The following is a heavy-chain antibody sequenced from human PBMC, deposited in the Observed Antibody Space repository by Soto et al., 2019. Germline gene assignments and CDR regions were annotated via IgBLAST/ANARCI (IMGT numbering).Heavy chain of an antibody. D-gene: IGHD2-15*01. Sequence: QVQLVQSGAEVKKPGASVKVSCKASGYTFTSYYMHWVRQAPGQGLEWMGIINPSGGSTSYAQKFQGRVTMTRDTSTSTVYMELSSLRSEDTAVYYCARDLKDIVVGNYMDGWGKGTTVTVSS. V-gene: IGHV1-46*03. CDR1: GYTFTSYY. J-gene: IGHJ6*03. CDR2: INPSGGST. CDR3: ARDLKDIVVGNYMDG.